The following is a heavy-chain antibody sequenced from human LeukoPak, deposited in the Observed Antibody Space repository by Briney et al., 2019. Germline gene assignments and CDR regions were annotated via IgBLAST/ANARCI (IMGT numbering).Heavy chain of an antibody. J-gene: IGHJ3*01. CDR1: GFTFSSYE. V-gene: IGHV3-48*03. D-gene: IGHD6-19*01. CDR3: ARPSTGWSAFDV. Sequence: PGGSLRLSCAASGFTFSSYEMNWVRQAPGKGPEWVSYISTGGSSIYYADSVKGRFTISRDNAKNSLYLQMNSLRAEDTAVYYCARPSTGWSAFDVWGQGTMVTVSS. CDR2: ISTGGSSI.